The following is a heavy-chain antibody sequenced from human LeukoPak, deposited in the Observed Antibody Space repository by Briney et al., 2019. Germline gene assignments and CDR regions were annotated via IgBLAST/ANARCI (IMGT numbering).Heavy chain of an antibody. CDR1: GFTFNIYA. J-gene: IGHJ4*02. CDR3: AKDHMSSPVTYGYAFDS. CDR2: ISGSGVST. Sequence: GGSLRLSCAASGFTFNIYAMNWVRQAPGKGLEWVAAISGSGVSTRDADSVKGRFTISRDNSKNTLYLQMSSLRAEDTAVYYCAKDHMSSPVTYGYAFDSWGQGTLVTVSS. D-gene: IGHD5-18*01. V-gene: IGHV3-23*01.